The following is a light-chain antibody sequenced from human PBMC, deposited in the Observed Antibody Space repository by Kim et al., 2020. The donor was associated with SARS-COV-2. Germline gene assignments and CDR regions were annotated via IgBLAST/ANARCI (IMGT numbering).Light chain of an antibody. CDR2: GAS. Sequence: SPGERATLSCRASPSVSSSYLAWYQQKPGQAPRLLIYGASSRATGIPDRFSGSGSGTDFTLTISRLEPEDFAVYYCQQYGSSPRYTFGQGTKLEI. V-gene: IGKV3-20*01. CDR3: QQYGSSPRYT. CDR1: PSVSSSY. J-gene: IGKJ2*01.